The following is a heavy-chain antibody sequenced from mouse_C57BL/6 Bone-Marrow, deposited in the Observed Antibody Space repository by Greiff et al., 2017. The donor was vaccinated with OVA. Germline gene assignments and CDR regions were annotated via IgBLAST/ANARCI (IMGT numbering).Heavy chain of an antibody. CDR2: INPGSGGT. Sequence: QVQLQQSGAELVRPGTSVKVSCKASGYAFTNYLIEWVKQRPGQGLEWIGVINPGSGGTNYNEKFKGKATLTADKSSSTAYMQLSSLTSEDSAVYFCARSYYYGSSRYFDVGGTGTTGTVSS. CDR1: GYAFTNYL. CDR3: ARSYYYGSSRYFDV. V-gene: IGHV1-54*01. J-gene: IGHJ1*03. D-gene: IGHD1-1*01.